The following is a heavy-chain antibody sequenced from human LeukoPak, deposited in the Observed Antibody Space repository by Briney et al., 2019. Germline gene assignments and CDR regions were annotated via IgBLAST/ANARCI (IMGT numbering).Heavy chain of an antibody. V-gene: IGHV1-8*01. J-gene: IGHJ5*02. D-gene: IGHD2-8*02. CDR1: GYTFTTYD. CDR3: ARNPYGTGHFDP. CDR2: MSPNNGHT. Sequence: EASVKVSCKASGYTFTTYDINWVRQATGRGLEWPGWMSPNNGHTGYAQKFQGRVTLTRDTSINTAYMELSSLTSEDTAVYYCARNPYGTGHFDPWGQGSLVTVSS.